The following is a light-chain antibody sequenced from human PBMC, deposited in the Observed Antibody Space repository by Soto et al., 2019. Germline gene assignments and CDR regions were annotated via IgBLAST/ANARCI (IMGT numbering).Light chain of an antibody. CDR2: SNN. Sequence: QSVLTQPPSASGTPGQRVTISCSGSSSSIGSNTVNWYQQLPGTAPKLLIYSNNQRPSGVPDRFSGSKSGTSASLAISGLQSEDEADYYCAAWDDSLNGQKVFGGGTKLTVL. CDR1: SSSIGSNT. V-gene: IGLV1-44*01. J-gene: IGLJ2*01. CDR3: AAWDDSLNGQKV.